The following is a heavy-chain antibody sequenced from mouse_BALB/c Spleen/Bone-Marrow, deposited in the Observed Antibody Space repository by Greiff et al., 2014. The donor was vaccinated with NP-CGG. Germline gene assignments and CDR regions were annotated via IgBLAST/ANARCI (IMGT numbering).Heavy chain of an antibody. V-gene: IGHV1-82*01. CDR2: IYPGDGNT. J-gene: IGHJ3*01. Sequence: VKLVESGPELVKPGASVKISCKASGYAFSSPWMNWVKQRPGQGLEWIGRIYPGDGNTNYNGKFKGKATLTADKSPTTAYMQLSSLTSADSAVYFCALYDYDGLSWFAYWGQGTLVTVSA. CDR1: GYAFSSPW. CDR3: ALYDYDGLSWFAY. D-gene: IGHD2-4*01.